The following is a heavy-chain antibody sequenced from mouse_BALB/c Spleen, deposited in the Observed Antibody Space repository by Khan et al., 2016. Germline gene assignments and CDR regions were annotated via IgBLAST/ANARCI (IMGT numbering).Heavy chain of an antibody. V-gene: IGHV5-6-5*01. J-gene: IGHJ2*01. CDR1: GFTFSSYA. CDR2: ISSGGCS. CDR3: ATKVYYFDY. Sequence: EVELVESGGGLVKPGGSLKFSCAASGFTFSSYAMSWVRQTPEKRLEWVASISSGGCSFYSDILKERFTITRDNARNIMYLQMSSLRSEAQAMYYCATKVYYFDYWGQGTTLTVSS.